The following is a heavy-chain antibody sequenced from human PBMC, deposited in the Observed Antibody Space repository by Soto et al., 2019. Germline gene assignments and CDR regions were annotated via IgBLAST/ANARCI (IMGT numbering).Heavy chain of an antibody. Sequence: PSETLSLTCAVSGGSISSGGYSWSWIRQPPGKGLEWIGYIYHSGSTYYNPSLKSRVTISVDRSKNQFSLKLSSVTAADTAVYYCARVVLLWFGESYRGSYFDYWGRGTLVTVSS. V-gene: IGHV4-30-2*01. CDR3: ARVVLLWFGESYRGSYFDY. D-gene: IGHD3-10*01. CDR2: IYHSGST. J-gene: IGHJ4*02. CDR1: GGSISSGGYS.